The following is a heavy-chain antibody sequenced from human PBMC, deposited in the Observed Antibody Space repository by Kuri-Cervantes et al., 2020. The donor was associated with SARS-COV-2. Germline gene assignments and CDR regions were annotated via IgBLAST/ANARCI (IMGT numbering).Heavy chain of an antibody. CDR3: ARLVVVAATPHYYYYYYYMDV. D-gene: IGHD2-15*01. CDR2: IYYSGST. V-gene: IGHV4-61*05. Sequence: SETLSLTCTVSGGSISSSSYYWGWIRQPPGKGLEWIGYIYYSGSTNYNPSLKSRVTISLDTSKNQFSLKLSSVTAADTAVYYCARLVVVAATPHYYYYYYYMDVWGKGTTVTVSS. CDR1: GGSISSSSYY. J-gene: IGHJ6*03.